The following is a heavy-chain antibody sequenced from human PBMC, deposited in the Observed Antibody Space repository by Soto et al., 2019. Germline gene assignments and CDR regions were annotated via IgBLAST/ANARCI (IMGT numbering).Heavy chain of an antibody. J-gene: IGHJ6*02. Sequence: GGSLRLSCAASGFTFSSYAMHWVRQAPGKGLEWVAVISYDGSNKYYADSVKGRFTISRDNAKNSLFLQMNGLRDDDTAVYYCANQKIRFSVAGTLYGLGVWGQGTTVTVSS. CDR1: GFTFSSYA. V-gene: IGHV3-30-3*01. CDR3: ANQKIRFSVAGTLYGLGV. CDR2: ISYDGSNK. D-gene: IGHD6-19*01.